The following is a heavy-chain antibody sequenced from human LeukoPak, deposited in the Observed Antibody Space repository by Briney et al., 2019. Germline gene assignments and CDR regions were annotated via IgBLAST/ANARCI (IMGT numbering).Heavy chain of an antibody. D-gene: IGHD5-24*01. V-gene: IGHV3-66*01. J-gene: IGHJ4*02. CDR1: GFTVSNNY. CDR3: ARGDGYNFFDC. Sequence: GGSLRLSCAASGFTVSNNYMSWVRQAPGKGLEWVSVIYRVGSAYYADSVKGRFTISRDNSKNTLYLQMNSLRAEDTAMYYCARGDGYNFFDCWGQGVLVTVSS. CDR2: IYRVGSA.